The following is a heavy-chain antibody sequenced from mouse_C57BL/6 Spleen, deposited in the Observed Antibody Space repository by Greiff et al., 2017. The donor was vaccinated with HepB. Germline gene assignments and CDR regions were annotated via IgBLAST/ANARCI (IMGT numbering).Heavy chain of an antibody. D-gene: IGHD2-1*01. CDR3: ARDYGNYEAMDY. CDR2: INPSSGYT. Sequence: QVQLKESGAELARPGASVKMSCKASGYTFTSYTMHWVKQRPGQGLEWIGYINPSSGYTKYNQKFKDKATLTADKSSSTAYMQLSSLTSEDSAVYYCARDYGNYEAMDYWGQGTSVTVSS. CDR1: GYTFTSYT. V-gene: IGHV1-4*01. J-gene: IGHJ4*01.